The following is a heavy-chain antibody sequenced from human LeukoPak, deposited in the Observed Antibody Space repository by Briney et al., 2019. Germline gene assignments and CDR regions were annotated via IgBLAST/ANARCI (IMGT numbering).Heavy chain of an antibody. CDR1: GFTFSNAW. CDR3: ATSSGGSDHDYFDY. J-gene: IGHJ4*02. CDR2: ISSSSSYI. D-gene: IGHD1-26*01. V-gene: IGHV3-21*01. Sequence: GGSLRLSCAASGFTFSNAWMSWVRQAPGKGLEWVSSISSSSSYIYYADSVKGRFTISRDNSKNILYLQMSSLSAEDTAVYYCATSSGGSDHDYFDYWGQGTLVTVSS.